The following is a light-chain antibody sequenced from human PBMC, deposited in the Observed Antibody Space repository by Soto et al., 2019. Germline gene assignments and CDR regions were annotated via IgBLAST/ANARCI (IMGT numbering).Light chain of an antibody. Sequence: QSALTQPPSVSGAPGQRVTISCTGSSSNIGANYEVHWYQQLPGTAPKLLIFENIKRPSGVPDRFSGSKSGTSVSLAITGLQAEDEADYYCQSYDTSLSGWVFGGGTKLTVL. CDR2: ENI. J-gene: IGLJ3*02. CDR1: SSNIGANYE. V-gene: IGLV1-40*01. CDR3: QSYDTSLSGWV.